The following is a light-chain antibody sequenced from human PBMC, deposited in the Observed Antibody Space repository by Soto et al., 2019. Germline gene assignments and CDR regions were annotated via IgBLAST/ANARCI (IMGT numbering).Light chain of an antibody. CDR1: SSDVGSYNL. CDR3: CSYAGSSTFLYVV. Sequence: QSALTQPASVSGSPGQSITISCTGTSSDVGSYNLVSWYQHHPGKAPKVMIYEGSKRPSGVSNRFSGSKSGNTASLTISGLQAEDEADYYCCSYAGSSTFLYVVFGGGTKLTVL. V-gene: IGLV2-23*03. J-gene: IGLJ2*01. CDR2: EGS.